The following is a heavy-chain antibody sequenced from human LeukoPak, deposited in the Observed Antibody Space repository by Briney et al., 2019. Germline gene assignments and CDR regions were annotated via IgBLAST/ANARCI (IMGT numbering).Heavy chain of an antibody. CDR2: INTDGSST. CDR1: GFTFSSYW. D-gene: IGHD1-26*01. V-gene: IGHV3-74*01. J-gene: IGHJ4*02. CDR3: ARGPSSGSDY. Sequence: PGGSLRLSCAVSGFTFSSYWMHWVRQVPGKGLVWVSHINTDGSSTNYADSVKGRFTISRDNAKNTLYLQMNSLRAEDTAVYYCARGPSSGSDYWGQGTLVTVSS.